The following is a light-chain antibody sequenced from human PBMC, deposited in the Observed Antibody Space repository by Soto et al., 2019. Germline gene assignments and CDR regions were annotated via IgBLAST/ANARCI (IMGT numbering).Light chain of an antibody. Sequence: QSALTQPRSVSGSPGQSVTISCTGTSSDFGGYNYVSWYQHHPGKAPKLMIYDVSERPSGVPGRFSGSKSGNTASLTISGLQDEDEADYYCCSYAGTFYVFGTGTKVTVL. V-gene: IGLV2-11*01. J-gene: IGLJ1*01. CDR3: CSYAGTFYV. CDR2: DVS. CDR1: SSDFGGYNY.